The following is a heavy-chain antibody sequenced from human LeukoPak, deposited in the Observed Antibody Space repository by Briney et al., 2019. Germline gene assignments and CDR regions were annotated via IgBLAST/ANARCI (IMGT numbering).Heavy chain of an antibody. CDR1: GFTFSSYA. J-gene: IGHJ4*02. V-gene: IGHV3-23*01. D-gene: IGHD2-2*01. CDR3: ARLGYCSSTSCYSATTTN. CDR2: ISGSGGTT. Sequence: PGGSLRLSCAASGFTFSSYAMSWVRQAPGKGLEWVSGISGSGGTTYYADSVKGRFTISRDNSKNTLYLQMNSLRAEDTAVYYCARLGYCSSTSCYSATTTNWGQGTLVTVSS.